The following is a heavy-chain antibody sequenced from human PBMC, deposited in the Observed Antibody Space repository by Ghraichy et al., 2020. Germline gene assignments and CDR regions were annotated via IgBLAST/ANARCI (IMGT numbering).Heavy chain of an antibody. V-gene: IGHV4-59*01. D-gene: IGHD1-1*01. CDR2: VHETGDT. J-gene: IGHJ1*01. CDR3: TTGGGWQNDN. CDR1: GDSIRNSF. Sequence: SETLSLTCLVTGDSIRNSFCGWFRQPPGKGLEWLGFVHETGDTDYNPSLESRVTISLDMSKNQFSLKLTSVTAADTAVYYCTTGGGWQNDNWGHGVLGSFAS.